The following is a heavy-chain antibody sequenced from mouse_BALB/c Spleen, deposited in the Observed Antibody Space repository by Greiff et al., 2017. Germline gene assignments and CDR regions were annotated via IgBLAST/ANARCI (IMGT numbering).Heavy chain of an antibody. CDR1: GFTFSSYA. J-gene: IGHJ2*01. CDR3: ARTYYGSSYFDY. V-gene: IGHV5-6-5*01. CDR2: ISSGGST. Sequence: DVKLVESGGGLVKPGGSLKLSCAASGFTFSSYAMSWVRQTPEKRLEWVASISSGGSTYYPDSVKGRFTISRDNARNILYLQMSSLRSEDTAMYYCARTYYGSSYFDYWGQGTTLTVSS. D-gene: IGHD1-1*01.